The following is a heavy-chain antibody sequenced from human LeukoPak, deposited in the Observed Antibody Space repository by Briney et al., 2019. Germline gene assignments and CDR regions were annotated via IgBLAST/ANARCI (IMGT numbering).Heavy chain of an antibody. J-gene: IGHJ4*02. Sequence: SETLSLTCAVYGGSFSGYYWSWIRQPPGKGLEWIGEINHSGSTNYSPSLKSRVTISVDTSKNQFSLKLSSVTAADTAVYYCARLSGSSSLDYWGQGTLVTVSS. D-gene: IGHD6-6*01. V-gene: IGHV4-34*01. CDR2: INHSGST. CDR3: ARLSGSSSLDY. CDR1: GGSFSGYY.